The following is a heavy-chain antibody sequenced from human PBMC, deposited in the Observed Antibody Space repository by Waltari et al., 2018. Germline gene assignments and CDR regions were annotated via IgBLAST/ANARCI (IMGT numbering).Heavy chain of an antibody. D-gene: IGHD3-22*01. Sequence: EVQLVESGGKLVQPGGSLRLSCEASGFTFSTYAMNWVRQIPGKGLEWVSYMSRTSSTKYYAESVEGRYVISRDNAKNLLYLEMSSLRDDDTAVYYCARNDYDSAGVYDYWGQGTLVTVSS. CDR2: MSRTSSTK. CDR3: ARNDYDSAGVYDY. V-gene: IGHV3-48*02. J-gene: IGHJ4*02. CDR1: GFTFSTYA.